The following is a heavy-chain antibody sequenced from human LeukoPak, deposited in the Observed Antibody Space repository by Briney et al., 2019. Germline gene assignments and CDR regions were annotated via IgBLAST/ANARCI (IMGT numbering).Heavy chain of an antibody. Sequence: PSETLSLTCAVYGGSFSGYYWSWIRQPPGKGLEWIGYVYDTGSTNYNASLKSRVTISVDTSKNQFSLKLSSVTAADTAVYYCARHEGFGNYNDYYYDIDVWGQGTTVTVSS. CDR2: VYDTGST. D-gene: IGHD4-11*01. CDR1: GGSFSGYY. CDR3: ARHEGFGNYNDYYYDIDV. V-gene: IGHV4-59*08. J-gene: IGHJ6*02.